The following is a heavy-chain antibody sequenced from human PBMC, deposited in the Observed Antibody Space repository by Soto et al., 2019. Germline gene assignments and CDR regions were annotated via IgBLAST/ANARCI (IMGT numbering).Heavy chain of an antibody. CDR3: ARASRQLVPNFFYYYGLDV. Sequence: GGSLRLSCAASGFTFSSYSMNWVRQSPGKGLQWVAAISYDGSNKHYAGSVKGRSTISRDNSENTLYLQINSLRVEDTAVYFCARASRQLVPNFFYYYGLDVWGQGTTVTVSS. V-gene: IGHV3-30*03. J-gene: IGHJ6*02. CDR2: ISYDGSNK. D-gene: IGHD6-6*01. CDR1: GFTFSSYS.